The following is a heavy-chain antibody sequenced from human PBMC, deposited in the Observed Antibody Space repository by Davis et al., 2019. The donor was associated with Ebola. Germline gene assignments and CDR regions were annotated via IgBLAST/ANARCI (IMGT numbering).Heavy chain of an antibody. J-gene: IGHJ4*02. Sequence: PGGSLRLSCAASGFTFSSYWMSWVRQAPGKGLEWVANIKQNGSEKYYADSVKGRFTISRDNSKNTLYLQMNSLRAEDTAVYYCAKDGSLPSGTYYFDYWGQGTLVTVSS. CDR1: GFTFSSYW. V-gene: IGHV3-7*01. CDR2: IKQNGSEK. D-gene: IGHD3-10*01. CDR3: AKDGSLPSGTYYFDY.